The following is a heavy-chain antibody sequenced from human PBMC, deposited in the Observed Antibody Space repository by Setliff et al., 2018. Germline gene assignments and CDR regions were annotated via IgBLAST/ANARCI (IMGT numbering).Heavy chain of an antibody. CDR3: AKEHVVISFVNNIHHHYGMDV. Sequence: SETLSLTCTVSGASLRSGSNYWGWFRQPAGKGLEWIGRIYTDGTTNYSPSLKSRVTISADTSQNHFSLRMSSVSAADTAAYFCAKEHVVISFVNNIHHHYGMDVWGQGTTVTVSS. CDR2: IYTDGTT. CDR1: GASLRSGSNY. D-gene: IGHD2-21*01. V-gene: IGHV4-61*02. J-gene: IGHJ6*02.